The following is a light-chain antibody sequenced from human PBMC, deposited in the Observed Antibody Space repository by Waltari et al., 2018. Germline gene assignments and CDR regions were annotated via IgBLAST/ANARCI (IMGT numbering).Light chain of an antibody. CDR3: SSYAGSDTFVV. V-gene: IGLV2-11*01. J-gene: IGLJ2*01. CDR1: SGDVGGYNY. Sequence: QSALTQPRSVSGSPGQSVTISCFGTSGDVGGYNYVSWYQHHSGQAPKLIIYDINKRPSGVPDRFSGSRSGNTASLTISRLQAEDEADYYCSSYAGSDTFVVLGGGTKVTVL. CDR2: DIN.